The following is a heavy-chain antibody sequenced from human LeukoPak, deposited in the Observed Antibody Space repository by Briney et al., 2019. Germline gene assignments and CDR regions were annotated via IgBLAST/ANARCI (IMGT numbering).Heavy chain of an antibody. V-gene: IGHV3-30*02. CDR1: GFIFNTYV. D-gene: IGHD6-19*01. CDR2: IRYDGSNK. CDR3: AKQVEYSGWSPFDY. J-gene: IGHJ4*02. Sequence: GGSLRLSCAASGFIFNTYVMHWVRQAPGKGLEWLAFIRYDGSNKNYADSVKGRFTISRDNSKNTLYLQMNSLRAEDTAVYYCAKQVEYSGWSPFDYWGQGTLVTVSS.